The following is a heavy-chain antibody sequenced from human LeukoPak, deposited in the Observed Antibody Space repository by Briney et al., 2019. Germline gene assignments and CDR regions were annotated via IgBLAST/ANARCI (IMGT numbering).Heavy chain of an antibody. CDR3: ARQRGVTRAFDI. CDR1: GYSISSGYY. D-gene: IGHD3-10*01. V-gene: IGHV4-38-2*01. J-gene: IGHJ3*02. Sequence: SETLSLTCAVSGYSISSGYYWGWIRQPPGKGLEWIGSSYHTGNTDYNPSLKSRVTISVDTSKNQFSLNLSSVTAADTAVYYCARQRGVTRAFDIWGQGTVVTVSS. CDR2: SYHTGNT.